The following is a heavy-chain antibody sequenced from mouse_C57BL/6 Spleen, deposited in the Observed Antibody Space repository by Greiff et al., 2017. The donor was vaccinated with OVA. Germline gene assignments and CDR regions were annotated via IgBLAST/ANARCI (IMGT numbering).Heavy chain of an antibody. J-gene: IGHJ3*01. Sequence: QVQLQQSGTELVKPGASVKLSCKASGYTFTSYWMHWVKQRPGQGLEWIGNINPSNGGTNYNEKFKSKATLTVDKSSSTAYMQLSSLTSEDSAVYYCARDDYDADWFAYWGQGTLVTVSA. D-gene: IGHD2-4*01. V-gene: IGHV1-53*01. CDR2: INPSNGGT. CDR3: ARDDYDADWFAY. CDR1: GYTFTSYW.